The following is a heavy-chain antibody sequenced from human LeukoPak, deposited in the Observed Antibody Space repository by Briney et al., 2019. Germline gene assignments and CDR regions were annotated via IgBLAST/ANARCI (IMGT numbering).Heavy chain of an antibody. CDR1: GFTFSGSA. J-gene: IGHJ6*03. CDR2: IRSKANSYAT. D-gene: IGHD3-10*01. Sequence: GGSLRLSCAASGFTFSGSAMHWVRQASGKGLEWVGRIRSKANSYATAYAASVKGRFTISRDDSKNTAYLQTNSLKTEDTAVYYCTRRYYYGSGSLNYYYYYMDVWGKGTTVTVSS. CDR3: TRRYYYGSGSLNYYYYYMDV. V-gene: IGHV3-73*01.